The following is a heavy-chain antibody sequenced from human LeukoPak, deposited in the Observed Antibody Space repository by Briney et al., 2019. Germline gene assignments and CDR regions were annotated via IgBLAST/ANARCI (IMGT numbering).Heavy chain of an antibody. D-gene: IGHD2-15*01. CDR3: ARYHCSGGSCYFSYGMDV. J-gene: IGHJ6*02. CDR1: GYTFTTYY. V-gene: IGHV1-18*04. CDR2: ISAYNGNT. Sequence: ASVKVSCKASGYTFTTYYMSWVRQAPGQGLEWMGWISAYNGNTNYAQKLQGRVTMTTDTSTSTAYMELRSLRSDDTAVYYCARYHCSGGSCYFSYGMDVWGQGTTVTVSS.